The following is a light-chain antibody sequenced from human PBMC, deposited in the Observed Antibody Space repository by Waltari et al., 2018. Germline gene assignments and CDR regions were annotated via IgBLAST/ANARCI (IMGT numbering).Light chain of an antibody. CDR3: CSYAGSSTYVV. CDR2: EVS. V-gene: IGLV2-23*02. Sequence: QSALTQPPSVSGSPVQSITIPCTGTSSDVGSYNLVSCYQQHPGKAPKLMIYEVSKRPSEVSHRFAGCKSGNTASLTISGLQAEDEADYYCCSYAGSSTYVVFGGGTKLTVL. J-gene: IGLJ2*01. CDR1: SSDVGSYNL.